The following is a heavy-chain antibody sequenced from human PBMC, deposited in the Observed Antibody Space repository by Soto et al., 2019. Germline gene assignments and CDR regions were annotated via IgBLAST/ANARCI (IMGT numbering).Heavy chain of an antibody. J-gene: IGHJ4*02. CDR1: GGTFSSYA. V-gene: IGHV1-69*13. CDR3: ARAHQTTVTSYFDY. Sequence: SVKVSCKASGGTFSSYAINWVRQAPGQGLEWMGGIVPIFGTPNYAQKFQGRVTITADESTTTAYMELSSLRSEDTAVYYCARAHQTTVTSYFDYWGQGTLVTVSS. CDR2: IVPIFGTP. D-gene: IGHD4-17*01.